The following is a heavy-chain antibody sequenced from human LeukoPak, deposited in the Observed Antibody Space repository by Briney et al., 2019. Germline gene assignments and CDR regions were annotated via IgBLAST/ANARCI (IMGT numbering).Heavy chain of an antibody. D-gene: IGHD3-16*02. J-gene: IGHJ6*03. Sequence: PSETLSLTCTVSGYSISSDYYWGWIRQPPGKGLEWIGYIYYSGSTNYNPSLKSRVTISVDTSKNQFSLKLSSVTAADTAVYYCARVIVENYYYYYMDVWGKGTTVTISS. V-gene: IGHV4-38-2*02. CDR1: GYSISSDYY. CDR3: ARVIVENYYYYYMDV. CDR2: IYYSGST.